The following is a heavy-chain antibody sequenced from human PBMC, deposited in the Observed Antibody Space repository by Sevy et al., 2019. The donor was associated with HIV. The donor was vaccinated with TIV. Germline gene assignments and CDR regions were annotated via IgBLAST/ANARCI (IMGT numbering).Heavy chain of an antibody. V-gene: IGHV3-74*01. J-gene: IGHJ3*02. CDR3: ARRTLGGWELLGSFDI. CDR1: GFTFSSYW. D-gene: IGHD2-15*01. CDR2: INSDGSST. Sequence: GGSLRLSCAASGFTFSSYWMHWVRQAPGKGLVWASRINSDGSSTLYADSVKGRFTISRDNAKNTLYLQMNSLRADDTADYYCARRTLGGWELLGSFDIWGQGTMVTVSS.